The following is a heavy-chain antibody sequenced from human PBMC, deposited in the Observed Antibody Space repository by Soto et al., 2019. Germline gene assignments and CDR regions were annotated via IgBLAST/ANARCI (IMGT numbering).Heavy chain of an antibody. J-gene: IGHJ4*02. CDR3: ARDSPIGSTFSGYDAIDY. CDR1: GYTFTSYG. CDR2: VIPLLDIT. Sequence: ASVKVSCKASGYTFTSYGITWVRQAPGQGLEWMGRVIPLLDITNYAQKFQGRVTITADKSTSTTYLEMNSLRSEDTAVYYCARDSPIGSTFSGYDAIDYWGQGTLVTVSS. V-gene: IGHV1-69*04. D-gene: IGHD5-12*01.